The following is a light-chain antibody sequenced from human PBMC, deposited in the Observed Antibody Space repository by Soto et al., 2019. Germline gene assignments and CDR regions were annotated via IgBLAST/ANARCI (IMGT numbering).Light chain of an antibody. CDR2: RNN. J-gene: IGLJ1*01. Sequence: QSVLTQPPSASGTPGQRVTISCSGSSSNIGSNYVYWYQQLPGTAPKLLIYRNNQQPSGVPDRFSGSKSGTSASLAISGLRSEDEADYYCAAWDDSLKVFGTGTKSPS. CDR3: AAWDDSLKV. V-gene: IGLV1-47*01. CDR1: SSNIGSNY.